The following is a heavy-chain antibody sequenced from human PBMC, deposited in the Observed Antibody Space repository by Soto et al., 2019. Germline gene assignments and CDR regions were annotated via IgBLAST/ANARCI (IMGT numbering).Heavy chain of an antibody. Sequence: TLSLTCAVYGGSFSGYYWSWIRQPPGKGLEWIGEINHSGSTNYNPSLKSRVTISVDTSKNQFSLKLSSVTAADTAVYYCARDLGYCTNGVCYTFDYWGQGTLVT. CDR2: INHSGST. J-gene: IGHJ4*02. CDR3: ARDLGYCTNGVCYTFDY. D-gene: IGHD2-8*01. CDR1: GGSFSGYY. V-gene: IGHV4-34*01.